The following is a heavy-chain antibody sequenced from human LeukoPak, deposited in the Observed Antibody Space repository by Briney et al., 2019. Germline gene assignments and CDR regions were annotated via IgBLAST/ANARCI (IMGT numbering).Heavy chain of an antibody. V-gene: IGHV3-7*03. CDR1: GFSFSSYW. J-gene: IGHJ6*02. Sequence: GSLELSFAASGFSFSSYWMNWARPAPGKGLEWVASINHNGNVNYYVDSVKGRFTISRDNAKNSLYLQMSNLRAEDTAVYFCARGGGLDVWGQGATVTVSS. CDR3: ARGGGLDV. D-gene: IGHD3-16*01. CDR2: INHNGNVN.